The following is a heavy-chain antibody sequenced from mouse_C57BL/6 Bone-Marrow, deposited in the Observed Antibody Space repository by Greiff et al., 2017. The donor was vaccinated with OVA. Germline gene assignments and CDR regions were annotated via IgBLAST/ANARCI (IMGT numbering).Heavy chain of an antibody. V-gene: IGHV1-69*01. CDR1: GYTFTSYW. D-gene: IGHD1-1*01. CDR3: ANDYYGSSYWYFDV. J-gene: IGHJ1*03. CDR2: IDPSDSYT. Sequence: QVQLQQPGAELVMPGASVKLSCKASGYTFTSYWMHWVKQRPGQGLEWVGEIDPSDSYTNYNQKFKGKSTLTVDKSSSTAYMQLSSLTSEDSAVYYCANDYYGSSYWYFDVWGTGTTVTVSS.